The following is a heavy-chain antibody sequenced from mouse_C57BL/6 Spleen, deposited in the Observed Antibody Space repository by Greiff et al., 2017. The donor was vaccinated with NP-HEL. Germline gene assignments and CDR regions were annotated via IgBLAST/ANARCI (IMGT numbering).Heavy chain of an antibody. CDR3: ARWGLYYYGSGYFDY. D-gene: IGHD1-1*01. CDR1: GYTFTDYN. CDR2: INPNNGGT. J-gene: IGHJ2*01. V-gene: IGHV1-18*01. Sequence: VQLQQSGPELVKPGASVKIPCKASGYTFTDYNMDWVKQSHGKSLEWIGDINPNNGGTIYNQKFKGKATLTVDKSSSTAYMELRSLTSEDTAVYYCARWGLYYYGSGYFDYWGQGTTLTVSS.